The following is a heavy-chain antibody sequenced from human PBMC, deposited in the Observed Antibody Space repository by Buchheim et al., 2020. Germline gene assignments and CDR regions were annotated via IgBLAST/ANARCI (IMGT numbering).Heavy chain of an antibody. CDR3: AKDIIRGVVPAAIPFYYGMDV. J-gene: IGHJ6*02. Sequence: QVQLVESGGGVVQPGRSLRLSCAASGFTFSSYGMHWVRQAPGKGLEWVAVISYDGSNKYYADSVKGRFTISRDNSKNTLYLQMNSLRAEDTAVYYCAKDIIRGVVPAAIPFYYGMDVWGQGTT. CDR2: ISYDGSNK. V-gene: IGHV3-30*18. D-gene: IGHD2-2*01. CDR1: GFTFSSYG.